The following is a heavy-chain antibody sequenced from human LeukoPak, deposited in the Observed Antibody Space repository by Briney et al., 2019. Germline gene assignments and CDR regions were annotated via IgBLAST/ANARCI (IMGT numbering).Heavy chain of an antibody. Sequence: PGGSLRLSCAASGFTFSSYWMSWVRQAPGKGLEWVANIKQDGSEKYYVDSVKGRFTISRDNAKNSLYLQMNSLRAEDTAVYYCSKQNGYYAYDTFDFWGQGTLVTVSS. CDR2: IKQDGSEK. V-gene: IGHV3-7*03. J-gene: IGHJ4*02. D-gene: IGHD5-12*01. CDR1: GFTFSSYW. CDR3: SKQNGYYAYDTFDF.